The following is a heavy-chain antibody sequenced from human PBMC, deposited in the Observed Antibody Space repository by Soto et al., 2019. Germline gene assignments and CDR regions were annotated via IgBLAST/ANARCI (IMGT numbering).Heavy chain of an antibody. Sequence: QVQLVQSGAEVKKPGASVKVSCKASDYTFTSYGINWVRQAPGQGLEWMGWISPYNDNTQYAQRFQGRVTLTTDTSSNTAYTELRSLRSHDTAVYYCARGMWELPIDYWGQGTLVTVSS. CDR2: ISPYNDNT. V-gene: IGHV1-18*01. J-gene: IGHJ4*02. D-gene: IGHD1-26*01. CDR1: DYTFTSYG. CDR3: ARGMWELPIDY.